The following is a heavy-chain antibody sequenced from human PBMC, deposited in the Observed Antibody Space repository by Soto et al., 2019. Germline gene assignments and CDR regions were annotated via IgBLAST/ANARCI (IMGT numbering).Heavy chain of an antibody. CDR3: ARGGWGGGMDV. J-gene: IGHJ6*02. CDR1: GFRFSDHY. D-gene: IGHD1-26*01. V-gene: IGHV3-72*01. Sequence: EVQLVESGGGLVQPGGSLRLSCAASGFRFSDHYIDWVRQAPGKGLEWVGRTRNTGNSYITEYAASVKGRFTISTDDSRNSRYLQMISLKTEDTAGYYCARGGWGGGMDVWGQGTTVIVAS. CDR2: TRNTGNSYIT.